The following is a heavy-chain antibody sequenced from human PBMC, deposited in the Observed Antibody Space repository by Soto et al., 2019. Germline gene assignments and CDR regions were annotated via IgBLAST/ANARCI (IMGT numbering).Heavy chain of an antibody. Sequence: GGSLRLSCAASGFTFSSYAMSWVRQAPGKGLEWVSAISGSGGSTYYADSVKGRFTISRDNSKNTLYLQMNSLRAEDTAVYYCEKEGYSSGWVVYYYYYGMDVWGKGTTVTVSS. V-gene: IGHV3-23*01. CDR3: EKEGYSSGWVVYYYYYGMDV. J-gene: IGHJ6*04. CDR1: GFTFSSYA. D-gene: IGHD6-19*01. CDR2: ISGSGGST.